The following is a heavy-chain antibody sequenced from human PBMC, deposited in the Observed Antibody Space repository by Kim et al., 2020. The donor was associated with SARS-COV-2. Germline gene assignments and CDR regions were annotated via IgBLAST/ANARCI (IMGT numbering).Heavy chain of an antibody. CDR2: IGGSDGKT. Sequence: GGSLRLSCTTSGFTFTGHAMRWVRQAPGKGLEWVSGIGGSDGKTYYVDSVKGRFSISRDDSKNTLYLQMSALRADDTAAYYCLKGGWGWVWDYWGQGTLVTAAS. V-gene: IGHV3-23*01. CDR1: GFTFTGHA. J-gene: IGHJ4*02. D-gene: IGHD2-21*01. CDR3: LKGGWGWVWDY.